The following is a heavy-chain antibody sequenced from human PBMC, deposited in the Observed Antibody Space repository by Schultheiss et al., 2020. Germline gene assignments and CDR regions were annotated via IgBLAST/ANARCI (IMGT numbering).Heavy chain of an antibody. D-gene: IGHD6-13*01. V-gene: IGHV3-33*01. J-gene: IGHJ6*03. CDR1: GFTFSSYG. Sequence: GESLKISCAASGFTFSSYGMHWVRQAPGKGLEWVAVIWYDGSNKYYADSVKGRFTISRDNSKNTLYLQMNSLRAEDTAVYYCARDMLQQLGKTRLPGAYYYYYYMDVWGKGTTVTVSS. CDR2: IWYDGSNK. CDR3: ARDMLQQLGKTRLPGAYYYYYYMDV.